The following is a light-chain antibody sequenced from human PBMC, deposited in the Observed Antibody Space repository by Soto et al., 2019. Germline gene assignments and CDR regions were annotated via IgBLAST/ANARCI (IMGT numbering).Light chain of an antibody. J-gene: IGKJ4*01. V-gene: IGKV1D-16*01. Sequence: DIQMTQSPTSLSASVGDRVTITCRASQNISNWLVWYQERPGKAPKSLIFAASSLERGVPSRFSGSGSGTDFTLSIINLQPEDFATYYCQQYVTYPVTFGGGTKIEI. CDR3: QQYVTYPVT. CDR2: AAS. CDR1: QNISNW.